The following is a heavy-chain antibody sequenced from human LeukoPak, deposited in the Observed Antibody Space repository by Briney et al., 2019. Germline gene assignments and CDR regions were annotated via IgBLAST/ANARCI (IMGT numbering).Heavy chain of an antibody. CDR2: ISYDGSNK. CDR3: AKEYVSSSWYLYYYGIDV. J-gene: IGHJ6*02. D-gene: IGHD6-13*01. Sequence: PGGSLRLSCAASGFTFSSYGMHWVRQAPGKGLEWVAVISYDGSNKYYADSVKGRFTISRDNSKNTLYLQMNSLRAEDTAVYYCAKEYVSSSWYLYYYGIDVWGQGTTVTVSS. CDR1: GFTFSSYG. V-gene: IGHV3-30*18.